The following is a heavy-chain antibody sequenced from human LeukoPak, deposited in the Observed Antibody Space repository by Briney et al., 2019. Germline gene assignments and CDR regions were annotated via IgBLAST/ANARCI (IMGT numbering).Heavy chain of an antibody. V-gene: IGHV3-53*01. D-gene: IGHD6-13*01. CDR2: IYSGGST. CDR3: AKDYGSSWYHFDY. CDR1: GFTVSSNY. J-gene: IGHJ4*02. Sequence: GGSLRLSCAASGFTVSSNYMSWVRQAPGKGLEWVSVIYSGGSTYYADSVKGRFTISRDNSKNTLYLQMNSLRAEDTAVYYCAKDYGSSWYHFDYWGQGTLVTVSS.